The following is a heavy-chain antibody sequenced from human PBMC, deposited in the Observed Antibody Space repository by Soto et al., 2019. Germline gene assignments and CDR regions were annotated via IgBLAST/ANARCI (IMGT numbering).Heavy chain of an antibody. D-gene: IGHD1-26*01. V-gene: IGHV2-5*02. J-gene: IGHJ4*02. CDR1: GFSLTTDRVG. Sequence: QITLKESGPTLVKPTQTLTLTCTFSGFSLTTDRVGVGWIRQPPGEALEWLAVIYWDDSKTYRPSLESRLTITKDPSKNQVALTMPNMDSLDTATYYCAHAYGGRSLYWGQGTLVTVSS. CDR2: IYWDDSK. CDR3: AHAYGGRSLY.